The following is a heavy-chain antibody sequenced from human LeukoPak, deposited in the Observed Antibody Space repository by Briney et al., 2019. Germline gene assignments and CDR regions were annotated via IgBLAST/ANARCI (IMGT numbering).Heavy chain of an antibody. CDR1: GGTFSSYA. CDR2: IIPIFGTA. Sequence: SVKVSCKASGGTFSSYAISWVRQAPGQGLEWMGGIIPIFGTANYAQKFQGRVTITADESTSTAYMELSSLRSEDTAVYYCAPYPQKTGKRTSIDYWGQGTLVTVSS. D-gene: IGHD2-8*01. J-gene: IGHJ4*02. CDR3: APYPQKTGKRTSIDY. V-gene: IGHV1-69*13.